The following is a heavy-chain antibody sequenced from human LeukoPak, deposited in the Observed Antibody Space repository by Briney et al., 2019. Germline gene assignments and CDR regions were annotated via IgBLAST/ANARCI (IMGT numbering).Heavy chain of an antibody. CDR2: IIPILGIA. Sequence: SVKVSCKASGYTFTSYGISWVRQAPGQGLEWMGRIIPILGIANYAQKFQGRVTITADKSTSTAYMELSSLRSEDTAVYYCARSYPGIVVVPAAMAYWGQGTLVTVSS. V-gene: IGHV1-69*04. CDR3: ARSYPGIVVVPAAMAY. J-gene: IGHJ4*02. CDR1: GYTFTSYG. D-gene: IGHD2-2*01.